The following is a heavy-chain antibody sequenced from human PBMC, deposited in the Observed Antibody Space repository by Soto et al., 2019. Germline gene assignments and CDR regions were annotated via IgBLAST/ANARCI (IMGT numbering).Heavy chain of an antibody. V-gene: IGHV4-61*05. Sequence: SETLSLTCTVSGDSISSGDYYWSWIRQPPGKGLEWIGEIYYSGSTNYNPSLKSRVTISVDKSKNQFSLKLSSVTAADTAVYYCARAAMGGSSWPFDYWGQGTLVTVSS. CDR3: ARAAMGGSSWPFDY. CDR2: IYYSGST. D-gene: IGHD6-13*01. J-gene: IGHJ4*02. CDR1: GDSISSGDYY.